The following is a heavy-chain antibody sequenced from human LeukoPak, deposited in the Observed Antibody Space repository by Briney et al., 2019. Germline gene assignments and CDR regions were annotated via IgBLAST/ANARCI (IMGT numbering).Heavy chain of an antibody. Sequence: GGSLRLSCAASGFTFSSYNMNWVRQAPGKGLEWVSSTTSSSSYIYYADSVKGRFTVSRDNAKNTLYLQMNSLRADDTAVYYCARDRTTVTVFDYWGQGTLVTVSS. J-gene: IGHJ4*02. CDR1: GFTFSSYN. V-gene: IGHV3-21*01. CDR2: TTSSSSYI. D-gene: IGHD4-17*01. CDR3: ARDRTTVTVFDY.